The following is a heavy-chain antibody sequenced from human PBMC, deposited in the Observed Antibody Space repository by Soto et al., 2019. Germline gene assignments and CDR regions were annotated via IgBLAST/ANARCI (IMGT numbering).Heavy chain of an antibody. Sequence: QMQLVQSWAAVKKPGSSVKVSCKASGGTFSSYAISWVRQAPGQGLEWMGVIIPIFGTANSAQKVQGRVTITADESTSTAYMELSSLRSDDTAVYYCARGGRLGVQVSPFDPWGQGTLVTVSS. D-gene: IGHD3-16*01. J-gene: IGHJ5*02. CDR1: GGTFSSYA. V-gene: IGHV1-69*01. CDR3: ARGGRLGVQVSPFDP. CDR2: IIPIFGTA.